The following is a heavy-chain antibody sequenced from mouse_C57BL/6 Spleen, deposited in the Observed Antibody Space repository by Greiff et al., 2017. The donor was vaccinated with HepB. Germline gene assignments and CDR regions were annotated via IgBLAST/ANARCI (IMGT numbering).Heavy chain of an antibody. Sequence: VKLQQPGAELVKPGASVKMSCKASGYTFTSYWITWVKQRPGQGLEWIGDIYPGSGSTNYNEKFKSKATLTVDTSSSTAYMQLSSLTSEDSAVYYCARKVDGYYADYYAMDYWGQGTSVTVSS. CDR2: IYPGSGST. J-gene: IGHJ4*01. V-gene: IGHV1-55*01. D-gene: IGHD2-3*01. CDR3: ARKVDGYYADYYAMDY. CDR1: GYTFTSYW.